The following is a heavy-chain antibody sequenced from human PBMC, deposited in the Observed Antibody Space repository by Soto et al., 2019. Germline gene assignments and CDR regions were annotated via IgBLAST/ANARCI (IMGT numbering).Heavy chain of an antibody. V-gene: IGHV3-23*01. J-gene: IGHJ6*02. Sequence: GGSLRLSCASSGITPRTYAMSWVRQAPGKGLEWVSDISGSGGSTHYADSVKGRFTISRDNSKNTLYLQMNSLRAEDTAVYYCAKDGQNYFGMDVWGQGTTVTVSS. CDR3: AKDGQNYFGMDV. CDR2: ISGSGGST. CDR1: GITPRTYA.